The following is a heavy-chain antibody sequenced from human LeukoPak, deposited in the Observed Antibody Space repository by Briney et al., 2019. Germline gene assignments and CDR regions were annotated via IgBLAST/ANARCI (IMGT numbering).Heavy chain of an antibody. CDR1: GYTFNSHP. CDR3: AREAGTNWIFGEYFPF. Sequence: ASVKVSCKASGYTFNSHPTHWVRQAPGQRLEWMGWINADNGNTRYSQKLQGRVTITRDTSANTAYMELSGLRSDDTAVYYCAREAGTNWIFGEYFPFWGQGTLVTVSA. CDR2: INADNGNT. J-gene: IGHJ1*01. V-gene: IGHV1-3*01. D-gene: IGHD1-1*01.